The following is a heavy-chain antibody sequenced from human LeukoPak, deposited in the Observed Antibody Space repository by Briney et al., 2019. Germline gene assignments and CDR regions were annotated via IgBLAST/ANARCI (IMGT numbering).Heavy chain of an antibody. D-gene: IGHD3-10*01. CDR3: AKAVWFGEFDYYFFGLDV. J-gene: IGHJ6*02. V-gene: IGHV3-23*01. Sequence: PGGPLRLSCAAFGCTFSSYAMGWVRQAPGKGLEWVSAISGSGGDTYYADSVKGRFTFSRDNSKNTLYLQMNSLRPEDTALYYCAKAVWFGEFDYYFFGLDVWGQGTTVTVSS. CDR1: GCTFSSYA. CDR2: ISGSGGDT.